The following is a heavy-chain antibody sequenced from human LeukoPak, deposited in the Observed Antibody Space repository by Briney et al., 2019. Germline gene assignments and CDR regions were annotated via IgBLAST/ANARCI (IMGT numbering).Heavy chain of an antibody. Sequence: PSETLSLTCTVSGGSISSGGYYWSWIRQHPGTGLEWIGYIYYSGSAYYNPSLKSRVTISVDTSKNQFSLKLSSVTAADTAVYYCARVNMVRGVISDFDYWGQGTLVTVSS. J-gene: IGHJ4*02. D-gene: IGHD3-10*01. CDR2: IYYSGSA. V-gene: IGHV4-31*03. CDR1: GGSISSGGYY. CDR3: ARVNMVRGVISDFDY.